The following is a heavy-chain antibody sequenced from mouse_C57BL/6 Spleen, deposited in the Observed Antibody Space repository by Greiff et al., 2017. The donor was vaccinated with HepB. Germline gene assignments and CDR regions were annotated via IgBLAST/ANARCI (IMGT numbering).Heavy chain of an antibody. CDR1: GFTFSSYA. V-gene: IGHV5-4*01. J-gene: IGHJ1*03. CDR2: ISDGGSYT. CDR3: ARDTDSVWYFDV. Sequence: EVKLMESGGGLVKPGGSLKLSCAASGFTFSSYAMSWVRQTPEKRLEWVATISDGGSYTYYPDNVKGRFTISRDNAKNNLYLQMSHLKSEDTAMYYCARDTDSVWYFDVWGTGTTVTVSS.